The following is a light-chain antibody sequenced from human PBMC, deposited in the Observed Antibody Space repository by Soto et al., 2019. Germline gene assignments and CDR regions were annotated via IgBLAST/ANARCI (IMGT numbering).Light chain of an antibody. CDR1: SSDVGGYNY. Sequence: QSALTQPASVSGSPGQSITISCTGTSSDVGGYNYVSWYQHHPGKAPKLMIYEVTNRPSGVSIRFSGSKSGNTASLTISGLQAEDEADYYCGSYTSSRTLVFGGGTQLTVL. CDR2: EVT. J-gene: IGLJ2*01. CDR3: GSYTSSRTLV. V-gene: IGLV2-14*01.